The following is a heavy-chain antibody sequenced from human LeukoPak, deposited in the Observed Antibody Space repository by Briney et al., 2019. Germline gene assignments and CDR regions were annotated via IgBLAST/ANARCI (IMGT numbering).Heavy chain of an antibody. CDR1: GHTFTSYA. J-gene: IGHJ4*02. CDR2: ISAYIGTT. Sequence: ASVKVSCKASGHTFTSYAISWVRQAPGQGLEWMGWISAYIGTTNYAPKLQARVTITTDPSTSTAYMDLSGLRSEPTALSSCPTGSYCFDYWGQGALVTVSS. CDR3: PTGSYCFDY. D-gene: IGHD1-26*01. V-gene: IGHV1-18*01.